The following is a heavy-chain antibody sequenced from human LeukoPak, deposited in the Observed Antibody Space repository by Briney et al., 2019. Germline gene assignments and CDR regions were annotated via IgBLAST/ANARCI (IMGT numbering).Heavy chain of an antibody. CDR2: ISRGSGTK. D-gene: IGHD1-26*01. V-gene: IGHV3-48*04. J-gene: IGHJ3*02. Sequence: GGSLRLSCVDSGFTFSTYSMNWVRQAPGKGLEWVSYISRGSGTKYYADSVQGRFTISRDDAKKSLYLQMNSLRAEDTAVYYCARDGELGSPADAFDIWGQGTMVTVSS. CDR1: GFTFSTYS. CDR3: ARDGELGSPADAFDI.